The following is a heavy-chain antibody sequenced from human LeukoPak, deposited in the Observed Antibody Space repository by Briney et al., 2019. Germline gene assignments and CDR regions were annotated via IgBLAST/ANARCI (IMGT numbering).Heavy chain of an antibody. CDR1: GFIFSSYG. Sequence: GRSLRLSCAASGFIFSSYGMHWVRQAPGKGLEWLAVIWYDGTNIYYADSVKGRFAISRDNSKNTLYLQMNSLRAEDTAVYYCARARNNYDSSSYSALDYWGQGTLVTVSS. CDR2: IWYDGTNI. J-gene: IGHJ4*02. D-gene: IGHD3-22*01. CDR3: ARARNNYDSSSYSALDY. V-gene: IGHV3-33*01.